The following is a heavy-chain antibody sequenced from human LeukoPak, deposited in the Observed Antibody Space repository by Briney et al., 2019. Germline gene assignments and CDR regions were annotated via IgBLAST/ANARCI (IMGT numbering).Heavy chain of an antibody. D-gene: IGHD3-10*01. V-gene: IGHV1-18*01. CDR3: AREVRGDFDY. CDR2: ISAYNGNT. Sequence: ASVKVSCKASGGTFSSYAISWVRQAPGQGLEWMGWISAYNGNTNYAQKLQGRVTMTTDTSTSTAYMELRSLRSDDTAVYYCAREVRGDFDYWGQGTLVTVSS. CDR1: GGTFSSYA. J-gene: IGHJ4*02.